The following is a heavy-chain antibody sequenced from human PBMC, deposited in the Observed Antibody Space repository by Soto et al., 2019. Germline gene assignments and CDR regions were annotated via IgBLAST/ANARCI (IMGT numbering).Heavy chain of an antibody. CDR2: IYSGGST. CDR1: GFTVSSNY. J-gene: IGHJ4*02. CDR3: AREYYDILTGLYYFDY. Sequence: GGSLRLSCAASGFTVSSNYMSWVRQAPGKGLEWVSVIYSGGSTYYADSVKGRFTISRDNSKNTLYLQMNSLRAEDTAVYYCAREYYDILTGLYYFDYWGQGTLVTVSS. D-gene: IGHD3-9*01. V-gene: IGHV3-66*01.